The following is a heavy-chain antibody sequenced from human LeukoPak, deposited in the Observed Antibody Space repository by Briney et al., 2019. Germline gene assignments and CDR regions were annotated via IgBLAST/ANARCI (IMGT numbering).Heavy chain of an antibody. Sequence: PSETLSLTCAVYGGSFSGYYWSWVRQAPGKGLEWVSVISGSGASTYYADSVKGRFTISRDNSKNTLYLQMNSLRAEDTAVYYCANRGGYDSGGYFFYYFDYWGQGTLVTVSS. V-gene: IGHV3-23*01. D-gene: IGHD3-22*01. CDR2: ISGSGAST. CDR3: ANRGGYDSGGYFFYYFDY. CDR1: GGSFSGYY. J-gene: IGHJ4*02.